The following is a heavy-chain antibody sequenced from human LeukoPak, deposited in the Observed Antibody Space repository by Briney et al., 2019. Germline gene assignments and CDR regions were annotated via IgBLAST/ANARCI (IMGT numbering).Heavy chain of an antibody. D-gene: IGHD1-26*01. CDR2: ISAYNGNT. Sequence: AASVKVSCKASGYTFTSYGISWVRQAPGQGLEWMGWISAYNGNTSYAQKLQGRVTMTTDTSTSTAYMELRSLRSDDTAVYYCARDRLVGAWGELDYWGQGTLVTVSS. J-gene: IGHJ4*02. CDR1: GYTFTSYG. V-gene: IGHV1-18*01. CDR3: ARDRLVGAWGELDY.